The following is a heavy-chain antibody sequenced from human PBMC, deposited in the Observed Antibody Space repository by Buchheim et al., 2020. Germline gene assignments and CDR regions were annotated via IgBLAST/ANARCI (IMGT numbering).Heavy chain of an antibody. D-gene: IGHD3-3*01. CDR1: GYSFTSYW. J-gene: IGHJ4*02. V-gene: IGHV5-10-1*03. CDR3: ARLRAGSIFGVVIGERSLDY. Sequence: EVQLVQSGAEVKRPGESLRISCKGSGYSFTSYWISWVRQMPGKGLEWMGRIDPSDSYTNYSPSFQGHVTISADKSISTAYLQWSSLKASDTAMYYCARLRAGSIFGVVIGERSLDYWGQGTL. CDR2: IDPSDSYT.